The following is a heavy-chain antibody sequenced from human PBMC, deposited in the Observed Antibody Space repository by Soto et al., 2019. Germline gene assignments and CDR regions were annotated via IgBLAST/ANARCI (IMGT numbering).Heavy chain of an antibody. CDR3: ARGVSGWSPFDV. V-gene: IGHV1-2*04. D-gene: IGHD6-19*01. CDR1: GYTFTDYY. J-gene: IGHJ6*02. CDR2: INTNSGVT. Sequence: ASVKVSCKTSGYTFTDYYVHWVRQAPGQGLEWMGWINTNSGVTNFAQKFQGWVTLTRDTSVSTAYMELNRLKSDDTAVSFCARGVSGWSPFDVWGQGTTVTVSS.